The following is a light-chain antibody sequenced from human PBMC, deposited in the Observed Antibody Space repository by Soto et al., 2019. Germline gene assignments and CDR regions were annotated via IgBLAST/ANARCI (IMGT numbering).Light chain of an antibody. V-gene: IGLV3-21*04. J-gene: IGLJ3*02. CDR2: YDS. CDR1: NIGSQS. Sequence: SYELTQTPSLSVAPEKTASITCGGVNIGSQSVHWYQHKPGQAPILVMRYDSDRPSGIPERFSGSNSGNTATLTISRVEAGDEADYYCQVWDSSSDRPVFGGGTKLTVL. CDR3: QVWDSSSDRPV.